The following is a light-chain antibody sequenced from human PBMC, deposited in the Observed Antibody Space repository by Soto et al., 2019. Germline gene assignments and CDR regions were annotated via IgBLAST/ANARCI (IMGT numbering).Light chain of an antibody. V-gene: IGLV2-14*01. J-gene: IGLJ3*02. CDR3: SSYTFSSTLVV. CDR1: SSDVGGYNF. Sequence: QSALTQPASVSGSPGQSITISCTGTSSDVGGYNFVSWYQQHPGKAPRLMIFEVNNRPSGVSDRFSGSKSGNTASLTISGLQAEDEADYYCSSYTFSSTLVVCGGGTKLTVL. CDR2: EVN.